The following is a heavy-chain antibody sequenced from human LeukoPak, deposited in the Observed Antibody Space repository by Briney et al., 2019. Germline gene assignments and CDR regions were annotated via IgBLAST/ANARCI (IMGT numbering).Heavy chain of an antibody. J-gene: IGHJ4*02. D-gene: IGHD3-10*01. CDR3: ARELPGDFDY. V-gene: IGHV1-69*13. CDR2: IIPIFGTA. CDR1: GGTFSSYA. Sequence: GASVKVSCKASGGTFSSYATSWVRQAPGQGLEWMGGIIPIFGTANYAQKFQGRVTITADESTSTAYMELSSLRSEDTAVYYCARELPGDFDYWGQGTLVTVSS.